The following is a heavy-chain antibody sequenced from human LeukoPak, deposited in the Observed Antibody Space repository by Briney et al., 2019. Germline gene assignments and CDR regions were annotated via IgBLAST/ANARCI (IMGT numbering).Heavy chain of an antibody. J-gene: IGHJ3*02. CDR3: AREGRITMVRGAFDI. CDR1: GGSIGLYY. CDR2: IFHTGST. V-gene: IGHV4-59*12. D-gene: IGHD3-10*01. Sequence: SETLSLTCTVSGGSIGLYYWAWIRQPPGKGLEWIGYIFHTGSTNYNPSLKGRLTISVDTSRNQFSLRLSSVTAADTAVYYCAREGRITMVRGAFDIWGQGTMVTVSS.